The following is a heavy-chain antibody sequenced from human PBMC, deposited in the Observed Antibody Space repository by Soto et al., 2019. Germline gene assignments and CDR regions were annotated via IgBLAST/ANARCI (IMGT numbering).Heavy chain of an antibody. CDR2: IYYSGTT. D-gene: IGHD5-18*01. V-gene: IGHV4-61*01. J-gene: IGHJ4*02. CDR3: ASNSRGYIFGSYFDS. Sequence: QVRLQESGPGLVKPSETLSLTCTVSGASVNNGSYYWSWIRQSPGKGLEWIGYIYYSGTTTYNPSLKSRFTISGDTSKNQLFLKVKSVTAADMAVYYCASNSRGYIFGSYFDSWGQGTQVTVSS. CDR1: GASVNNGSYY.